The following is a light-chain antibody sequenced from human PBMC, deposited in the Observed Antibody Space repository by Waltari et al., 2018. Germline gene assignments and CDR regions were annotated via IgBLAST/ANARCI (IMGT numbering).Light chain of an antibody. CDR1: SSDVGGYNY. CDR2: EVS. V-gene: IGLV2-14*01. Sequence: QSALTQPASVSGSPGQSITISCTGTSSDVGGYNYVSWYQQHPGKAPKLMIYEVSNRPAGVSNRLSGSKSGNTAYLTISGLQAEDEADYYCSSYTSSSIVFGTGTKVTVL. CDR3: SSYTSSSIV. J-gene: IGLJ1*01.